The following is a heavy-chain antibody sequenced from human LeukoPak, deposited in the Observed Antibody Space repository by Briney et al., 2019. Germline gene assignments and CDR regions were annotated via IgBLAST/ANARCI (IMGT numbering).Heavy chain of an antibody. CDR3: ARETTDYGGNSVDY. CDR1: GGSISSGGYY. V-gene: IGHV4-31*03. J-gene: IGHJ4*02. D-gene: IGHD4-23*01. CDR2: IYYSGST. Sequence: PSQTLSLTCTVSGGSISSGGYYWSWIRQHPGKGLEWIGYIYYSGSTYYNPSLKSRVTISVDTSKNQFSLKLSSVTAADTAVYYCARETTDYGGNSVDYWGQGTLVTVSS.